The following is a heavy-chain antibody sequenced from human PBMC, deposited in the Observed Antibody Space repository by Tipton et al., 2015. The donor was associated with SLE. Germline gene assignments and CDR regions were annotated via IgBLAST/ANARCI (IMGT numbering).Heavy chain of an antibody. Sequence: SLRLSCAASGFIFSNYAMTWVRQAPGKGLEWVGSTIYYAESVKGRFTISRDNAKHSLYLQMNSLRAEDTAVYYCASPPRGDYYYYYYMDVWGKGTTVTVSS. CDR3: ASPPRGDYYYYYYMDV. V-gene: IGHV3-69-1*01. CDR1: GFIFSNYA. CDR2: GSTI. J-gene: IGHJ6*03. D-gene: IGHD3-10*01.